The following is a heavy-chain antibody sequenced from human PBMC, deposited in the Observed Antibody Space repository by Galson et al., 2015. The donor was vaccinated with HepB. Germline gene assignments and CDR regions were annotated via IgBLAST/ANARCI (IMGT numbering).Heavy chain of an antibody. D-gene: IGHD4-23*01. J-gene: IGHJ4*02. CDR1: GYTFTGYY. CDR3: ARDLAYGGNGGYYDY. Sequence: SVKVSCKASGYTFTGYYIHWVRQAPGQGLEWMGRINPNSGGTNYAQKFQGRVTMTRDTSISTAYMELSRPRSDDTAVYYCARDLAYGGNGGYYDYWGQGTLVTVSS. CDR2: INPNSGGT. V-gene: IGHV1-2*06.